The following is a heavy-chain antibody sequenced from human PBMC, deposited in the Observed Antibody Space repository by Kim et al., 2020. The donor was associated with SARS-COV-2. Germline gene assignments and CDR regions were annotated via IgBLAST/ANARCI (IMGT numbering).Heavy chain of an antibody. V-gene: IGHV3-30*07. CDR3: AGEFDYYDNTALDYFDF. D-gene: IGHD3-22*01. J-gene: IGHJ4*02. Sequence: VKVRFTITRDNSKKTLYLQMNSLEAEDTAVYYCAGEFDYYDNTALDYFDFWGQGALVTVSS.